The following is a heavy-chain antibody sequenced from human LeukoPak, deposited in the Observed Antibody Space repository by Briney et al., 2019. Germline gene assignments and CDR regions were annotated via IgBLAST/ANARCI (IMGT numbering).Heavy chain of an antibody. D-gene: IGHD6-19*01. CDR1: GYSFTSYR. V-gene: IGHV5-51*01. Sequence: GESLKISCKGSGYSFTSYRIGWVRQMPGKGLEWMGIIYPGDSDTRYSPSLQGQVTISADKSISTAYLQWSSLKASDTAMYYCARPVGTVAAQYDAFDIWGQGTMVTVSS. CDR2: IYPGDSDT. CDR3: ARPVGTVAAQYDAFDI. J-gene: IGHJ3*02.